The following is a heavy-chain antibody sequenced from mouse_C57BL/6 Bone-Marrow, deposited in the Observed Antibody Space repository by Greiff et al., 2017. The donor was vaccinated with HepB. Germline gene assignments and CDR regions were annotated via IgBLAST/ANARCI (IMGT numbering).Heavy chain of an antibody. CDR3: ARETAQAT. Sequence: QVQLQQSGAELVKPGASVKMSCKASGYTFTSYWITWVKQRPGQGLEWIGDIYPGSGSTNYNEKFKSKATLTVDTSSSTAYMQLSSLTSGDSAVYYCARETAQATWGQGTTLTVAS. CDR2: IYPGSGST. V-gene: IGHV1-55*01. D-gene: IGHD3-2*02. CDR1: GYTFTSYW. J-gene: IGHJ2*01.